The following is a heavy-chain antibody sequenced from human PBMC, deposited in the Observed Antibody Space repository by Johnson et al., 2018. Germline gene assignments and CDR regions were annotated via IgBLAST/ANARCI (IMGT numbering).Heavy chain of an antibody. CDR2: TSNDEGIK. D-gene: IGHD3-10*01. V-gene: IGHV3-30*03. J-gene: IGHJ1*01. CDR3: ATGAISGVIYREFFQH. Sequence: QVQLVESGGGVVQXGRSLRLSCSASGFSFSNYVMHWVRQAPGKGLEWVAVTSNDEGIKYYVDSVKGRVTISRDNSKGTLYLQINSLRAEDTAVYYCATGAISGVIYREFFQHWGQGTLVTVSS. CDR1: GFSFSNYV.